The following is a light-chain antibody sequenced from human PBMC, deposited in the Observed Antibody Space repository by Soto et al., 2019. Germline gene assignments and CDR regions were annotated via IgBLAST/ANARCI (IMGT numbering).Light chain of an antibody. CDR2: DVN. Sequence: QSVLTQPASVSGSPGQSITISCTAANCDVGFFNSGFWYEQHPGKAPKLSLYDVNHRPSGVPHRFSGSKSDNTASLTISGLQADDEAASYCNSYTRGSTRYVFGTGTKLTVL. J-gene: IGLJ1*01. CDR3: NSYTRGSTRYV. CDR1: NCDVGFFNS. V-gene: IGLV2-14*03.